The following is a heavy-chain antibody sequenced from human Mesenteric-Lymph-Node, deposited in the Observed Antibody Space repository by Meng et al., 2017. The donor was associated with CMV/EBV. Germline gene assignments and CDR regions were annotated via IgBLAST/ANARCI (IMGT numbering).Heavy chain of an antibody. Sequence: GGSLRLSCAASGFTFRSYVMHWVRQAPGKGLEWVAIISYDGSNKYYADSVKGRFTISRDNSNNTLYLQMNSLRAEDTAVYYCARTSGSFPYYYYGMDVWGQGTTVTVSS. CDR2: ISYDGSNK. CDR1: GFTFRSYV. CDR3: ARTSGSFPYYYYGMDV. J-gene: IGHJ6*02. D-gene: IGHD1-26*01. V-gene: IGHV3-30-3*01.